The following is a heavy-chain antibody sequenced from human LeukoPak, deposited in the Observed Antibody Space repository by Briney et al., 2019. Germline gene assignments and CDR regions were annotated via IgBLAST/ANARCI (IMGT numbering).Heavy chain of an antibody. Sequence: GGSLRLSCAASGFTFSSYGMHWVRQAPGKGLEWVAVISYDGSNKYYADSVKGRFTISRDNSKKTLYLQMNSLRAEDTAVYYCAKDSGYSSSSFDYWGQGTLVTVSS. V-gene: IGHV3-30*18. D-gene: IGHD6-6*01. CDR3: AKDSGYSSSSFDY. J-gene: IGHJ4*02. CDR2: ISYDGSNK. CDR1: GFTFSSYG.